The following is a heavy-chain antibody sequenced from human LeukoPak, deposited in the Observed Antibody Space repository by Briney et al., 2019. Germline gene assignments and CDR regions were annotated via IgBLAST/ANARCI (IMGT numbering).Heavy chain of an antibody. V-gene: IGHV3-30-3*01. D-gene: IGHD2-21*02. J-gene: IGHJ5*02. CDR1: GFNFDNFA. Sequence: GKSLTLSCVVSGFNFDNFAMHWVRQAPGKGLEWVAVISYDGSNKYYADSVKGRFTISRDNSKNTLYLQMNSLRADDTAMYYCVRDDPRCCGVVPANIDDLWGQGTLVTVSS. CDR2: ISYDGSNK. CDR3: VRDDPRCCGVVPANIDDL.